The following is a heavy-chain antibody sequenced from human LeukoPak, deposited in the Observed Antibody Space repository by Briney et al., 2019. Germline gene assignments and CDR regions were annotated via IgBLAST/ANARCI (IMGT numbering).Heavy chain of an antibody. D-gene: IGHD5-18*01. CDR1: GGTFSSYA. CDR2: TIPIFGTA. J-gene: IGHJ4*02. Sequence: SVKVSCKASGGTFSSYAISWVRQAPGQGLEWMGGTIPIFGTANYAQKFQGRVTITADESTSTAYMELSSLRSEDTAVYYCARGYSYGTYYFDYWGQGTLVTVSS. V-gene: IGHV1-69*13. CDR3: ARGYSYGTYYFDY.